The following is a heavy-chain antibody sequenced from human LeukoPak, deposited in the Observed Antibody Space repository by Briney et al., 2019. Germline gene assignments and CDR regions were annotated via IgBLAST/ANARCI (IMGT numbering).Heavy chain of an antibody. CDR3: AKCLPLRSDDYAPFDS. D-gene: IGHD3-16*01. CDR2: INPSGGST. J-gene: IGHJ4*02. CDR1: GYTFTSYY. Sequence: ASVKVSCKASGYTFTSYYMHWVRQAPGRGLEWMGIINPSGGSTSYAQKFQGRVTMTRDTSTSTVYMELSSLRSEDTAVYYCAKCLPLRSDDYAPFDSWGQGALVTVSS. V-gene: IGHV1-46*01.